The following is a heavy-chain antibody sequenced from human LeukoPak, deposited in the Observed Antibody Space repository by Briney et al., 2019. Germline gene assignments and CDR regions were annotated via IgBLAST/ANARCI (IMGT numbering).Heavy chain of an antibody. CDR1: GGSFSGYY. Sequence: SETLSLTCAVYGGSFSGYYWSWIRQPPGKGLEWIGEINHSGSTNYNPSLKSRVTISVDTSKNQFSLKLSSVTAADTAVYYCARRVGEYSSSWYYYFYMDVWGKGTTVTVPS. CDR3: ARRVGEYSSSWYYYFYMDV. CDR2: INHSGST. V-gene: IGHV4-34*01. D-gene: IGHD6-13*01. J-gene: IGHJ6*03.